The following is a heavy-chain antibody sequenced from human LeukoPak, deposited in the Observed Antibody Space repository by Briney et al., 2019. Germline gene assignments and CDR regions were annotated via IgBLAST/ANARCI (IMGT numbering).Heavy chain of an antibody. CDR2: INPNSGGT. J-gene: IGHJ4*02. CDR3: ARGPRWGFGELPFDY. Sequence: ASVKVSCKASGYTFTGYYMHWVRQAPGQGLEWMGWINPNSGGTNYAQKFQGRVTMTRDTSISTAYMELSRLRSDDTAVYYCARGPRWGFGELPFDYWGQGTLVTVSS. V-gene: IGHV1-2*02. CDR1: GYTFTGYY. D-gene: IGHD3-10*01.